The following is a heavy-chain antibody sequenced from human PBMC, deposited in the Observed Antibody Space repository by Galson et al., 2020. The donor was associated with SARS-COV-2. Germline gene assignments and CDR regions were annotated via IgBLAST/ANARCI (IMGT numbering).Heavy chain of an antibody. CDR1: GFTFSSYS. CDR2: ISSSSSYI. J-gene: IGHJ6*02. D-gene: IGHD6-13*01. CDR3: ASLPAAGNRAYYYYGMDV. V-gene: IGHV3-21*01. Sequence: GGSLRLSCAASGFTFSSYSMNWVRQAPGKGLEWVSSISSSSSYIYYADSVKGRFTISRDNAKNSLYLQMNSLRAEDTAVYYCASLPAAGNRAYYYYGMDVWGQGTTVTVSS.